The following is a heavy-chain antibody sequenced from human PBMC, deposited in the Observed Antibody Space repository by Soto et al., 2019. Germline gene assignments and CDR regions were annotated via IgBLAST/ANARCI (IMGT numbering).Heavy chain of an antibody. J-gene: IGHJ4*02. V-gene: IGHV4-39*01. CDR1: GGSISSSSYY. CDR3: AATYDSSGYYLVFFDY. D-gene: IGHD3-22*01. Sequence: SETLSLTCTVSGGSISSSSYYWGWIRQPPGKGLEWIGSIFYSGSTYYNPSLKSRVTISVDTSKNQFSLKLSSVTAADTAVYYCAATYDSSGYYLVFFDYWGQGTLVTVSS. CDR2: IFYSGST.